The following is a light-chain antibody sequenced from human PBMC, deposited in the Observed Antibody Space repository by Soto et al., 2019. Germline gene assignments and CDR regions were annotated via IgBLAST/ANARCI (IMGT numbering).Light chain of an antibody. J-gene: IGKJ4*01. CDR2: AAS. Sequence: DIQMTQSPSSLSASLGDRVTITCRASQGIGVYLAWFQQKPGKVPKLLIYAASALQSGVPSRFSGSGSGTDFTLTISSIQPEDFATYYCQKYNRAPLTFGGGTKVEIK. V-gene: IGKV1-27*01. CDR3: QKYNRAPLT. CDR1: QGIGVY.